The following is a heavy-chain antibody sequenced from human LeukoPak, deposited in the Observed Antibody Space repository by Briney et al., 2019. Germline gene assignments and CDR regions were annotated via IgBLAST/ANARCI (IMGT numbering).Heavy chain of an antibody. V-gene: IGHV1-46*03. J-gene: IGHJ4*02. Sequence: ASVKVSCKASGYTLTRYYMHWVRQAPGQGLEWMGTINPSSGSTRYAQKLQGRVTMTRDTSTSTVYMEVSSLRSEDTAVYYCARDRGGVVSPSDYWGQGTLVTVSS. CDR1: GYTLTRYY. CDR2: INPSSGST. CDR3: ARDRGGVVSPSDY. D-gene: IGHD3-10*01.